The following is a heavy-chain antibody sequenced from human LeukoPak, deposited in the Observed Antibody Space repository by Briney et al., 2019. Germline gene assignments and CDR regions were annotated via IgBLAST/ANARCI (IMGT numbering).Heavy chain of an antibody. Sequence: SLRLSCAASGFTFDDYAMHWVRQAPGKGLEWVSGISWNIGSIGYADSVKGRFTISRDNAKNSLYLQMNSLRAEDMGLYYCAKATTTTSYMDVWGKGTTVTVSS. CDR3: AKATTTTSYMDV. CDR2: ISWNIGSI. D-gene: IGHD1-14*01. CDR1: GFTFDDYA. V-gene: IGHV3-9*03. J-gene: IGHJ6*03.